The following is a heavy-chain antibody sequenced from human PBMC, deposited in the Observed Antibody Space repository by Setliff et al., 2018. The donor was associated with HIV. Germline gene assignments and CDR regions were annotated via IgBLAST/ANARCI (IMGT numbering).Heavy chain of an antibody. CDR1: GGSFSGYY. D-gene: IGHD1-7*01. J-gene: IGHJ4*02. CDR2: INHSGST. CDR3: ARWRDNWNSGFDY. Sequence: SETLSLTCAVYGGSFSGYYWSWIRQPPGKGLEWIGEINHSGSTNYNPSLKSRVTISVDTSKKKFSLKLSSVTAADTAVYYCARWRDNWNSGFDYWGQGTQVTVSS. V-gene: IGHV4-34*01.